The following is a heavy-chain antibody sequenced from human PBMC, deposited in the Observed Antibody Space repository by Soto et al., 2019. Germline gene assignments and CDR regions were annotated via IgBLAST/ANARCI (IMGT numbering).Heavy chain of an antibody. V-gene: IGHV3-9*01. CDR1: GFTFDDFA. CDR3: AKGAVTSIFGYFDY. J-gene: IGHJ4*02. Sequence: EVHLVETGGGLVQPGRSLRLSCAASGFTFDDFAMHWVRQVPGKGLEWVSSISWNSGNIVYEDSVKGRFTISRDSAKNSLYLQMNSLRTEDTALYYCAKGAVTSIFGYFDYWRQGTLVTVSS. D-gene: IGHD3-3*01. CDR2: ISWNSGNI.